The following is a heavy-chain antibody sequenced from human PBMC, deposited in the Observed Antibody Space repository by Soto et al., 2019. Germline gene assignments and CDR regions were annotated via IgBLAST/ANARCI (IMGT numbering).Heavy chain of an antibody. CDR2: IYYSGST. J-gene: IGHJ4*02. Sequence: PSETLSLTCAVYGGSGGSFSGYYWSSIRQHPGKGLEWIGDIYYSGSTYYNPSLKSRVTISVDTSKNQFSLKLSSVTAADTAVYYCARDVGSGRNWGQGTLVTVS. D-gene: IGHD2-15*01. CDR3: ARDVGSGRN. V-gene: IGHV4-31*11. CDR1: GGSGGSFSGYY.